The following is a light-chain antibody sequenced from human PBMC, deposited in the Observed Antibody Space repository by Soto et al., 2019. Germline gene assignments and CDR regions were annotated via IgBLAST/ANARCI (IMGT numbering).Light chain of an antibody. CDR2: DAS. CDR1: QSVSSY. CDR3: HHYNSYSEA. Sequence: IVLTQSRASLSVSRCEISTLCCVASQSVSSYLAWYQQKPGQAPRLLIYDASNRATGIPARFSGSGSGTDLTLTIRSLQPDDFATYYCHHYNSYSEAFGQGTKVDI. J-gene: IGKJ1*01. V-gene: IGKV3-11*01.